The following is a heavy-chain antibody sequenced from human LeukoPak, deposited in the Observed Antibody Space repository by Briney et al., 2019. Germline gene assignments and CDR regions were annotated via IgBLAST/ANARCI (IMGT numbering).Heavy chain of an antibody. CDR3: AKIGFSSSWSEFDN. J-gene: IGHJ4*02. CDR1: GYSISSGYY. D-gene: IGHD6-13*01. V-gene: IGHV4-38-2*02. CDR2: IYHSGST. Sequence: SETLSLTCTVSGYSISSGYYWGWIRQPPGKGLEWIGSIYHSGSTYYNPSLKSRVTISVDTSKNQFSLKLSSVTAADTAVYYCAKIGFSSSWSEFDNWGQGTLVTVSS.